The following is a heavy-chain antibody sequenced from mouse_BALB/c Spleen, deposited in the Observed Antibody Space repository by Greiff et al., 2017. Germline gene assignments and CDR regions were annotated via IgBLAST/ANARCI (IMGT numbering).Heavy chain of an antibody. J-gene: IGHJ3*01. CDR2: ILPGSGST. CDR1: GYTFSSYW. CDR3: AREYGNYEFAY. Sequence: VQLQQSGAELMKPGASVKISCKATGYTFSSYWIEWVKQRPGHGLEWIGEILPGSGSTNYNEKFKGKATFTADTSSNTAYMQLSSLTSEDSAVYYCAREYGNYEFAYWGQGTLVTVSA. V-gene: IGHV1-9*01. D-gene: IGHD2-10*02.